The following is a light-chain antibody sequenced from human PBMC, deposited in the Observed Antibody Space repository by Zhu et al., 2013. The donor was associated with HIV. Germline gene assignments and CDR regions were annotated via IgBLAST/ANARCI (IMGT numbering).Light chain of an antibody. CDR3: QHRSSWPLT. V-gene: IGKV3-11*01. J-gene: IGKJ4*01. CDR1: QNVYTTY. Sequence: EIVLTQSPATLILSPGETATLSCGASQNVYTTYLAWYHQKPGQGPRLLIYLASIRAAGIPARFSGSGSGTDFTLTISSLEPEDFATYYCQHRSSWPLTFGGGTRVEIK. CDR2: LAS.